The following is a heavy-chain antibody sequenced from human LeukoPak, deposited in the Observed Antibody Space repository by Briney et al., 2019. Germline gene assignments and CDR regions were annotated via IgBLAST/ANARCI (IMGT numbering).Heavy chain of an antibody. CDR3: AGPGDSYSSGWYYVY. J-gene: IGHJ4*02. D-gene: IGHD6-19*01. CDR2: IYYSGNT. Sequence: SETLSLTCSVSGGSISSSNYYWGWIRQPPGKGLEWIGSIYYSGNTYYNPSLKSRVTISVDTSKNQFSLKLSSVTAADTAVYYCAGPGDSYSSGWYYVYWGQGTLVTVSS. V-gene: IGHV4-39*07. CDR1: GGSISSSNYY.